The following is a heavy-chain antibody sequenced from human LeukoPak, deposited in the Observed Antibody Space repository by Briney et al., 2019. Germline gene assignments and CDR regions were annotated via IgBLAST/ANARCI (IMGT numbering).Heavy chain of an antibody. CDR3: ARAPSEIGGYYPEYFRH. V-gene: IGHV3-74*01. J-gene: IGHJ1*01. CDR1: GFTFSSYW. Sequence: GGSLRLSCAASGFTFSSYWMHWVRQAPGKGLMWVSRIKSDGSTNYADSVKGRFTISRDSAKNTLSLQMNSLRAEDTGVYYCARAPSEIGGYYPEYFRHWGQGTLVTVSS. D-gene: IGHD3-22*01. CDR2: IKSDGST.